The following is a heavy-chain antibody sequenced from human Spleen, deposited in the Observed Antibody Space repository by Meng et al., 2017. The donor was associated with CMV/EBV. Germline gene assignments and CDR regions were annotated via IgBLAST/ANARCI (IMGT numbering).Heavy chain of an antibody. D-gene: IGHD3-10*01. CDR1: GFTFSAYE. J-gene: IGHJ6*02. Sequence: GESLKISCAISGFTFSAYEMDWVRQAPGKGLEWVSYMSSTGSTIYYADSVKGRFTISRDNAKNSLYLQMNSLRAEDTAVYYCARERGSDVFYYYYAMDVWGQGTTVTVSS. V-gene: IGHV3-48*03. CDR3: ARERGSDVFYYYYAMDV. CDR2: MSSTGSTI.